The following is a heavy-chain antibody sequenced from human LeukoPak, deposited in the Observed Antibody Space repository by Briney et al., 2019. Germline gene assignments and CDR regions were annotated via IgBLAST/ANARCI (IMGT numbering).Heavy chain of an antibody. J-gene: IGHJ4*02. CDR1: GGSISSGSYY. V-gene: IGHV4-61*02. CDR2: IYTSGST. D-gene: IGHD3-3*01. CDR3: ARWYYDFWSGYYYFDY. Sequence: SETLSLTCTVSGGSISSGSYYWSWIRQPAGKGLEWIGRIYTSGSTNYNPSLKSRVTISVDTSKNQFSLKLSSVTAADTAVYYCARWYYDFWSGYYYFDYWGQGTLVTVSS.